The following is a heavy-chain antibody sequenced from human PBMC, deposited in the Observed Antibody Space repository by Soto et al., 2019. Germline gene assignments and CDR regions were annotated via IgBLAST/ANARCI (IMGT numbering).Heavy chain of an antibody. V-gene: IGHV3-30*18. J-gene: IGHJ4*02. Sequence: VQLAESGGGVVQPGRSLRLSCVASGFTFSSYGMTWVRQAPGKGLEWVAVISNDGSYDFYADSVKGRFTISRDNSKNTLLLQMNSLNPEDTALYFCVKGRGANCRDPTCYMFDSWGQGERVTVS. D-gene: IGHD2-2*01. CDR3: VKGRGANCRDPTCYMFDS. CDR1: GFTFSSYG. CDR2: ISNDGSYD.